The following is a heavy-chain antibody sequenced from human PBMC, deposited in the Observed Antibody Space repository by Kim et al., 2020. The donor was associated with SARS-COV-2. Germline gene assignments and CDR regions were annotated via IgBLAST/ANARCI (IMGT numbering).Heavy chain of an antibody. CDR1: GGTFSSYA. Sequence: SVKVSCKASGGTFSSYAISWVRQAPGQRLEWMGGIIPIFGTANYAQKFQGRVTITADESTSTAYMELSSLRSEDTAVYYCARGGDCSSTSCYSSYYYYGMDVWGQGTTVTVSS. CDR3: ARGGDCSSTSCYSSYYYYGMDV. V-gene: IGHV1-69*13. CDR2: IIPIFGTA. J-gene: IGHJ6*02. D-gene: IGHD2-2*01.